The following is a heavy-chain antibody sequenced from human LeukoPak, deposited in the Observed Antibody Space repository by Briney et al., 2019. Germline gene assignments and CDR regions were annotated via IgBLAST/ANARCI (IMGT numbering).Heavy chain of an antibody. D-gene: IGHD5-24*01. Sequence: SETLSLTCTVSGDSISSSPYYWGWVRQPPGKGLEWIGSIYYIGSTHYNPSLKRRVTISVDTSKNQFSLKLSSVTAADTAVYYCARPEMATIGWYFDLWGRGTLVTVSS. CDR2: IYYIGST. CDR3: ARPEMATIGWYFDL. J-gene: IGHJ2*01. V-gene: IGHV4-39*07. CDR1: GDSISSSPYY.